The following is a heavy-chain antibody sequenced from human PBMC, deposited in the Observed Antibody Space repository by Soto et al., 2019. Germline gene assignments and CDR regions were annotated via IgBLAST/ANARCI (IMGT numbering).Heavy chain of an antibody. D-gene: IGHD3-16*01. J-gene: IGHJ5*02. V-gene: IGHV4-30-4*01. Sequence: SETLSLTCTVSGGSISSGDYYWSWIRQPPGKGLEWIGYIYYSGSTYYNPSLKSRVTISVDTSKNQFSLKLSSVTAADTAVYYCARLVPTTGGGDWFDPWGQGTLVTVSS. CDR1: GGSISSGDYY. CDR3: ARLVPTTGGGDWFDP. CDR2: IYYSGST.